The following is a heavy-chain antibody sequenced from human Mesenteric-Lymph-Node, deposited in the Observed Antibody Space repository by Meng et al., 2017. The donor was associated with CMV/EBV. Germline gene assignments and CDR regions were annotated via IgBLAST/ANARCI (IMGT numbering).Heavy chain of an antibody. CDR1: GFTFTNYA. CDR3: AKDDWGRGVVDS. Sequence: GESLKISCAASGFTFTNYAMGWVRQGPGKGLEWVSVMSGSGGVTNYADSVKGRFTISRDNSKSTLFLQMNSLRVDDTAVYYCAKDDWGRGVVDSWGQGALVTVSS. J-gene: IGHJ4*02. D-gene: IGHD3-3*01. V-gene: IGHV3-23*01. CDR2: MSGSGGVT.